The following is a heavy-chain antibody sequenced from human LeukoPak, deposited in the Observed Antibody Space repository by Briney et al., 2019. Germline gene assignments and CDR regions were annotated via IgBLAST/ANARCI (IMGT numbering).Heavy chain of an antibody. Sequence: SQTLSLTCTVSGGSISSGGYYWSWIRQHPGQGLEWIGYTYYSGSTYYNPSLKSRVTISVDTSKNQFSLKLSSVTAADTAVYYCARGGLFDGANFDYWGQGTLVTVSS. CDR1: GGSISSGGYY. CDR2: TYYSGST. CDR3: ARGGLFDGANFDY. V-gene: IGHV4-31*03. J-gene: IGHJ4*02. D-gene: IGHD4-17*01.